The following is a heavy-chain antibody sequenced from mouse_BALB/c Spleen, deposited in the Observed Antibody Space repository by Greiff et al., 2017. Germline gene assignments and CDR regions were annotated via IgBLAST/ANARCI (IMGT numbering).Heavy chain of an antibody. D-gene: IGHD1-1*01. V-gene: IGHV2-6-7*01. J-gene: IGHJ3*01. CDR1: GFSLPGYG. CDR3: ARENYYGSSVFAY. Sequence: VQLQQSGPGLVAPSQSLSITCTVSGFSLPGYGVNWVRQPPGKGLEWLGMIWGDGSTDYNSALKSRLSISKDNSKSQVFLKMNSLQTDDTARYYCARENYYGSSVFAYWGQGTLVTVSA. CDR2: IWGDGST.